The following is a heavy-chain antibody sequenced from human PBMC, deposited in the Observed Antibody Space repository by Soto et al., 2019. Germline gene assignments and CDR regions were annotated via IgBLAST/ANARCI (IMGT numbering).Heavy chain of an antibody. D-gene: IGHD2-2*03. CDR1: GFTFSDFA. V-gene: IGHV3-23*04. Sequence: EVQVVESGGGLVQPGGSLRLSCAATGFTFSDFAMSWVRQAPGKGLEWVSRIYGGGNGPHYADSVKGRVTISRDNSTNTLYLQMNSLRAEDTAVYYCAKMEGMDAWAYSFDYWGQGTLVTVSS. J-gene: IGHJ4*02. CDR3: AKMEGMDAWAYSFDY. CDR2: IYGGGNGP.